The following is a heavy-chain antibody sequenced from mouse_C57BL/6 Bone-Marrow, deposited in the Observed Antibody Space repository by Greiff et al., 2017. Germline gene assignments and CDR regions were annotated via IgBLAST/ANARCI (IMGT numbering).Heavy chain of an antibody. D-gene: IGHD1-1*01. CDR2: INPNNGGT. J-gene: IGHJ4*01. CDR3: SRWYYGSSYVRSTCAMDY. CDR1: GYTFTDYY. V-gene: IGHV1-26*01. Sequence: VQLQQSGPELVKPGASVKISCKASGYTFTDYYMNWVKQSHGKSLEWIGDINPNNGGTSYNQKFKGKATLTVDKPSSTAYMELRSLTSEDSVVYYCSRWYYGSSYVRSTCAMDYWGQGTSVTVSS.